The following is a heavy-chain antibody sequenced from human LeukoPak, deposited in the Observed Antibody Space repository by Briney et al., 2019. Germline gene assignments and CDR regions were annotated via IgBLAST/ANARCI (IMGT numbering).Heavy chain of an antibody. CDR2: INSDGSST. V-gene: IGHV3-74*01. Sequence: PGGSLRLSCAASGFTFSSYWMHWVRQAPGMGLVWVSRINSDGSSTSYADSVKGRFTISRDNAKNTLYLQMNSLRAEDTAVYYCARVAVDYYDSSGYYFDYWGQGTLVTVSS. J-gene: IGHJ4*02. CDR3: ARVAVDYYDSSGYYFDY. CDR1: GFTFSSYW. D-gene: IGHD3-22*01.